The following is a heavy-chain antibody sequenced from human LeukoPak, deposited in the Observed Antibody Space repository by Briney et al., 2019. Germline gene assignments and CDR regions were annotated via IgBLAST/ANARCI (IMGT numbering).Heavy chain of an antibody. D-gene: IGHD3-22*01. J-gene: IGHJ4*02. CDR1: GFPFSSYW. Sequence: GGSLRLSCVASGFPFSSYWMNWVRQAPGKGLEWVSYISTSSTIYYADSVKGRFTISRDNAKNSLYLQMNSLRAEDTAVYYCARGDYYDSKPFDYWGQGTLVTVSS. CDR3: ARGDYYDSKPFDY. V-gene: IGHV3-48*01. CDR2: ISTSSTI.